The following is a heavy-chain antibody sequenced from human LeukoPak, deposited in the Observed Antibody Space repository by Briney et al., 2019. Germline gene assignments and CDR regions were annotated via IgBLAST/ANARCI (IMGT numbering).Heavy chain of an antibody. J-gene: IGHJ3*02. CDR2: ISRSSSYI. D-gene: IGHD2/OR15-2a*01. Sequence: PGGSLRLSCAASGFTFSSYSMNWVRQAPGKGLEWVSSISRSSSYIYYAESVKGRFTISRDNAKNSLYLQMNSLRAEDTAVYYCARVSILIVPYYAFDIWGQGTMVTVSS. V-gene: IGHV3-21*01. CDR3: ARVSILIVPYYAFDI. CDR1: GFTFSSYS.